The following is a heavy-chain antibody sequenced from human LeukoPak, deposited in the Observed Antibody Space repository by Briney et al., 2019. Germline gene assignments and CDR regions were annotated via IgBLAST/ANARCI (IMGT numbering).Heavy chain of an antibody. Sequence: GVSLRLSCAASGFTFSSYGMHWVRQAPGKGREWVPVISCDGRNKYCAGSVKGRFTISRDNSKNTLYLQMNSLRAEDTAVYYCARGAHGDYRFDYWGQGTLVTVSS. D-gene: IGHD4-17*01. J-gene: IGHJ4*02. CDR3: ARGAHGDYRFDY. V-gene: IGHV3-30*03. CDR1: GFTFSSYG. CDR2: ISCDGRNK.